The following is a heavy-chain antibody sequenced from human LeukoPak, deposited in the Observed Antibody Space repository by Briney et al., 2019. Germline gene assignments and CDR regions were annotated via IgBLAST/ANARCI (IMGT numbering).Heavy chain of an antibody. CDR3: ARGVGPLDY. J-gene: IGHJ4*02. V-gene: IGHV3-30-3*01. CDR2: ISYDGSNK. CDR1: GFTFSSYA. Sequence: GGSLRLSCAASGFTFSSYAMHWVRQAPGKGLEWVAVISYDGSNKYYADSVKGRFTISRDNSKNTLYLQMNSLRAEDTAVYYCARGVGPLDYWGQGTLVTVSS.